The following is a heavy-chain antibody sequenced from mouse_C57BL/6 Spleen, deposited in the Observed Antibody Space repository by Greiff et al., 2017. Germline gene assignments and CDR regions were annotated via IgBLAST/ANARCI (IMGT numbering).Heavy chain of an antibody. D-gene: IGHD2-4*01. J-gene: IGHJ4*01. V-gene: IGHV1-26*01. CDR3: AREGMGLRRTGDYYAMDY. CDR2: INPNNGGT. CDR1: GYTFTDYY. Sequence: EVQLQQSGPELVKPGASVKISCKASGYTFTDYYMNWVKQSHGKSLEWIGDINPNNGGTSYNQKFKGKATLTVDKSSSTAYMELRSLTSEDSAVYYCAREGMGLRRTGDYYAMDYWGQGTSVTVSS.